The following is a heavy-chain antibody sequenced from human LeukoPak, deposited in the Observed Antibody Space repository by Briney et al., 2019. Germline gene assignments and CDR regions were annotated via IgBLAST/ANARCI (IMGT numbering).Heavy chain of an antibody. CDR3: GKDGGQYSSGPEFDP. CDR2: ISGGGERT. V-gene: IGHV3-23*01. J-gene: IGHJ5*02. D-gene: IGHD6-19*01. CDR1: GIVFSTTA. Sequence: GGSLRLSCAASGIVFSTTAMNWARQSPGRGLEWVSAISGGGERTFYADSVKGRFTISRDNSKNMLYLQMNSLRVDDTAIYFCGKDGGQYSSGPEFDPRGRGALVTVSS.